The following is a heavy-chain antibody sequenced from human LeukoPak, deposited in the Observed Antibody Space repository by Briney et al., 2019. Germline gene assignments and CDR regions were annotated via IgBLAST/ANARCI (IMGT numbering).Heavy chain of an antibody. CDR1: GFTFGDYA. CDR2: ISWNSGSI. V-gene: IGHV3-9*01. D-gene: IGHD6-19*01. Sequence: HSGGSLRLSCAASGFTFGDYAMHWVRQAPGKGLEWVSGISWNSGSIGYADSVKGRFTISRDNSKNTLYLQVNSLRAEDTAVYYCAKALYSSGWYFDYWGQGTLVTVSS. CDR3: AKALYSSGWYFDY. J-gene: IGHJ4*02.